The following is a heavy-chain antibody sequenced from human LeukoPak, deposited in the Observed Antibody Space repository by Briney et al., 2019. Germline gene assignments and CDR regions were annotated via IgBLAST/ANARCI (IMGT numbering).Heavy chain of an antibody. Sequence: GSLRLSCAASGFTISSYGMHWVRQAPGKGLEWLSYISTASGTIYYADSVKGRFTISRDNAKNSLYLQMNSLRDEDTAVYYCARYGYSSGWHPFDYWGQGTLVTVSS. CDR1: GFTISSYG. J-gene: IGHJ4*02. CDR3: ARYGYSSGWHPFDY. CDR2: ISTASGTI. V-gene: IGHV3-48*02. D-gene: IGHD6-19*01.